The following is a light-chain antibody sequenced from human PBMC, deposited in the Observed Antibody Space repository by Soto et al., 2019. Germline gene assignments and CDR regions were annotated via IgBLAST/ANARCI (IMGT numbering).Light chain of an antibody. V-gene: IGLV4-69*01. CDR1: RGHSSYA. CDR2: LNSDGSH. J-gene: IGLJ3*02. CDR3: QTWVTGIRV. Sequence: QLVLTQSPSASASLGASVKLTCTLSRGHSSYAIAWHQQQPEKGPRYLMNLNSDGSHTKGDGIPDRFSGSSSGAERYLTISSLQSEDEADYYCQTWVTGIRVFGGGTKLTVL.